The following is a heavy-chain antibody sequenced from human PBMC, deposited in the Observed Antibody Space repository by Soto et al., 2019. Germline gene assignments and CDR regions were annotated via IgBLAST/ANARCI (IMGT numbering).Heavy chain of an antibody. J-gene: IGHJ3*02. CDR2: IYYSGST. D-gene: IGHD3-22*01. CDR3: ARVGCYDGSGYNAFHI. CDR1: GGSISSGGYY. Sequence: QVQLQESGPGLVKPSQTLSLTCTVSGGSISSGGYYWSWIRQHPGKGLEWTGYIYYSGSTYYNPSLKSRVTITVDTSNNQFSLKLSSVTAADTAVYYCARVGCYDGSGYNAFHIWGQGTMVTVSS. V-gene: IGHV4-31*03.